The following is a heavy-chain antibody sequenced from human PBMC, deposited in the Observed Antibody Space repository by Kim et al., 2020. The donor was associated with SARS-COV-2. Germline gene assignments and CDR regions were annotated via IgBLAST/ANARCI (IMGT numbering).Heavy chain of an antibody. CDR3: ARVWITGTDYYYGMDV. V-gene: IGHV4-4*02. D-gene: IGHD1-20*01. Sequence: SETLSLTCAVSGGSISSSNWWSWVRQPPWKGLEWIGEIYHSGDTSYNPSLRSRITISVDKSKNQFSLKLSSVTAADTAVYYCARVWITGTDYYYGMDVWGQGTTVTVSS. CDR1: GGSISSSNW. J-gene: IGHJ6*02. CDR2: IYHSGDT.